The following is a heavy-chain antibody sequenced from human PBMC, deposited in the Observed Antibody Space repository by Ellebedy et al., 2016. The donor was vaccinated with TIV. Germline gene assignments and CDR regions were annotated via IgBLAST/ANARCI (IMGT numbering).Heavy chain of an antibody. CDR1: GFTFSDAW. J-gene: IGHJ3*01. Sequence: PGGSLRLSCAASGFTFSDAWMSWVRQAPGTGLEWVANIQKDGSEKKYVDSVKGRFTISRDNARNSLYLQMSSLRAEDTAVYYCARDLDYSDSGAYYDAFDVWGHGTMVTVSS. CDR3: ARDLDYSDSGAYYDAFDV. CDR2: IQKDGSEK. V-gene: IGHV3-7*04. D-gene: IGHD3-22*01.